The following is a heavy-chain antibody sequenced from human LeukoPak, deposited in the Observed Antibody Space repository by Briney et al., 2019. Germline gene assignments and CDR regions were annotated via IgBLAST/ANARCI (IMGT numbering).Heavy chain of an antibody. D-gene: IGHD3-9*01. CDR1: GGSISSNSYY. Sequence: SETLSLTCTVSGGSISSNSYYWGWIRQPPGKGLEWIGSIYYSGNTYNNPSLKSRVTISLDTSKNQFSLKLNSVIAADTAVYYCARVRFFDWLLLSWFDPWGQGTLVTVSS. J-gene: IGHJ5*02. CDR2: IYYSGNT. V-gene: IGHV4-39*07. CDR3: ARVRFFDWLLLSWFDP.